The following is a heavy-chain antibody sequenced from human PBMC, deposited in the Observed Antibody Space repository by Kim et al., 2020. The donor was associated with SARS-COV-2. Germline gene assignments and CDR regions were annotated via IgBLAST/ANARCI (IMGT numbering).Heavy chain of an antibody. CDR3: AASRATGVDFFDY. J-gene: IGHJ4*02. V-gene: IGHV1-58*01. D-gene: IGHD3-3*01. CDR1: GFTFTSSA. CDR2: IVVGSGNT. Sequence: SVKVSCKASGFTFTSSAVQWVRQARGQRLEWIGWIVVGSGNTNYAQKFQERVTITRDMSTSTAYMELSSLRSEDTAVYYCAASRATGVDFFDYWGQGTLVTVSS.